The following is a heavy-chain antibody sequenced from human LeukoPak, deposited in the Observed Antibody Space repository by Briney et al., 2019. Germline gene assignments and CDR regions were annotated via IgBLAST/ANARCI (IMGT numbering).Heavy chain of an antibody. J-gene: IGHJ3*02. CDR1: GFTCTNYW. D-gene: IGHD3-22*01. CDR3: ARDLYYYDSNCYAGEAFDI. CDR2: IKEDGSEK. V-gene: IGHV3-7*01. Sequence: PGGSLRRSCAASGFTCTNYWMSWVRQAPGKGLEWVANIKEDGSEKYYVNSVKGRFTISRDNAKNSLYLQMNSLRAEDTAMYYCARDLYYYDSNCYAGEAFDIWGQGTMVTVSS.